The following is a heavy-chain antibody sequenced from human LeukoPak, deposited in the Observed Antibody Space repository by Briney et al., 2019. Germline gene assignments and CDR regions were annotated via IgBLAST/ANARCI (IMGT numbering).Heavy chain of an antibody. CDR3: ARGDGYGHDY. J-gene: IGHJ4*02. CDR2: IYYSGST. D-gene: IGHD5-24*01. V-gene: IGHV4-39*01. Sequence: PSETLSLTCTVSGGSISSSSYYWGWIRQPPGKGLEWIGSIYYSGSTYYNPSLKSRVTISVDTSKNQFSLKLSSVTAADTAVYYCARGDGYGHDYWGQGTLVTVSS. CDR1: GGSISSSSYY.